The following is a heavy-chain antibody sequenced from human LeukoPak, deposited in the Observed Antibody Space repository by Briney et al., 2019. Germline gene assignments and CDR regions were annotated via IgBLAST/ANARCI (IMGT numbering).Heavy chain of an antibody. V-gene: IGHV1-69*05. CDR2: IIPIFGTA. J-gene: IGHJ6*02. D-gene: IGHD4-17*01. CDR3: AVPTTVTYYYYYYGMDV. Sequence: SVKVSCKASGGTFSSYAISWVRQAPGQGLEWMGGIIPIFGTANYAQKFQERVTITRDMSTSTAYMELSSLRSEDTAVYYCAVPTTVTYYYYYYGMDVWGQGTTVTVSS. CDR1: GGTFSSYA.